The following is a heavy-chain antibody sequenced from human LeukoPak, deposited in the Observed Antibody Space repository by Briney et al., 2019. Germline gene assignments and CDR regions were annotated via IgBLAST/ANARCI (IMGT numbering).Heavy chain of an antibody. J-gene: IGHJ4*02. CDR2: INEDGSNK. D-gene: IGHD3-10*01. Sequence: PGGSLRLSCAASGFTFSNYWMSWVRQAPGKGLEWVANINEDGSNKYYVDSMMGRFTISRDNAKNSLYLKMSSLRAEDTAVYYCARDHPKVRYGDPYRGIWGQGTLVTVSS. CDR1: GFTFSNYW. V-gene: IGHV3-7*01. CDR3: ARDHPKVRYGDPYRGI.